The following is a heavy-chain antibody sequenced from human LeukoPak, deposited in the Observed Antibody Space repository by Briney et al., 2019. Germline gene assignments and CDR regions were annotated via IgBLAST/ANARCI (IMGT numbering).Heavy chain of an antibody. V-gene: IGHV1-46*01. CDR1: GYTFTGYY. CDR2: INPSGGST. J-gene: IGHJ3*02. D-gene: IGHD3-22*01. CDR3: ARDGTSGYYYNDAFDI. Sequence: ASVKVSCKASGYTFTGYYMHWVRQAPGQGLEWMGIINPSGGSTSYAQKFQGRVTMTRDMSTSTVYMELSSLRSEDTAVYYCARDGTSGYYYNDAFDIWGQGTMVTVSS.